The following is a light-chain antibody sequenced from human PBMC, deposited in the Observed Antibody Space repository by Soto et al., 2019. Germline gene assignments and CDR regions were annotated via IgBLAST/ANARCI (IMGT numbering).Light chain of an antibody. CDR1: QSVNSN. CDR2: DAS. Sequence: EIVLTQSPASLSLYPGERATLSCRASQSVNSNLAWYQHKPGQAPRLLIYDASNRATGIPARFSGSGSGTDFTLTVSSLEPEDFAAYYCQHGSDWPPFTFGQGTRLE. J-gene: IGKJ5*01. V-gene: IGKV3-11*01. CDR3: QHGSDWPPFT.